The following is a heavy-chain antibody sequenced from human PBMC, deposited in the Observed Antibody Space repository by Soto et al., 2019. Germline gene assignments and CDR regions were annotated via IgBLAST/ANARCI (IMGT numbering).Heavy chain of an antibody. Sequence: QITLKESGPTLVKPTQTLTLTCTFSGFSLSTSGVGVGWIRQPPGKALEWLALIYWDDDKRYSPSLKSRLTITKDTSKNQVVFTMTNMDPVDTATYYCAHRPYSSGWYPSYYFDYWGQGTLVTVSS. D-gene: IGHD6-19*01. CDR1: GFSLSTSGVG. CDR3: AHRPYSSGWYPSYYFDY. CDR2: IYWDDDK. J-gene: IGHJ4*02. V-gene: IGHV2-5*02.